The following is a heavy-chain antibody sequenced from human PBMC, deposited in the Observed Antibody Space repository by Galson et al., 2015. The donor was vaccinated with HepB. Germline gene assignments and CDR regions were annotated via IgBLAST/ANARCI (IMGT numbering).Heavy chain of an antibody. D-gene: IGHD3-10*01. CDR3: ARDLGEEDYGSGSPNPYGMDV. V-gene: IGHV1-69*13. CDR1: GGTFSSYA. J-gene: IGHJ6*02. CDR2: IIPIFGTA. Sequence: SVKVSCKASGGTFSSYAISWVRQAPGQGLEWMGGIIPIFGTANYAQKFQGRVTITADESTSTAYMELSSLRSEDTAVYYCARDLGEEDYGSGSPNPYGMDVWGQGTTVTVSS.